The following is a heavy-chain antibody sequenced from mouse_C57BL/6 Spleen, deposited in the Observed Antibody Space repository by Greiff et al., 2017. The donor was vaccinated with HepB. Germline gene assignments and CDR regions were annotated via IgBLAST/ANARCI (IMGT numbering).Heavy chain of an antibody. CDR2: IYPRSGNT. CDR1: GYTFTSYV. V-gene: IGHV1-81*01. Sequence: VQLQQSGAELARPGASVKLSCKASGYTFTSYVISWVKQRTGQGLEWIGEIYPRSGNTYYNAKFKGKATLTADKSSSTAYMELRSLTSEDSAVYFCASTTVVATNWYFDVWGTGTTVTVSS. J-gene: IGHJ1*03. D-gene: IGHD1-1*01. CDR3: ASTTVVATNWYFDV.